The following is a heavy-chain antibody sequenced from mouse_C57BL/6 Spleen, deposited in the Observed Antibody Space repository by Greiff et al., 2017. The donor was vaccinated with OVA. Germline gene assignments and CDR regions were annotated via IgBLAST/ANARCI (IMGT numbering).Heavy chain of an antibody. Sequence: QVQLQQSGAELVRPGASVTLSCKASGYTFTDYEMHWVKQTPVHGLEWIGAIDPETGGTAYNQKFKGKAILTADKSSSTAYMELRSLTSVDSAVYYCTRTYYSNHYFDYWGQGTTLTVSS. CDR3: TRTYYSNHYFDY. CDR1: GYTFTDYE. D-gene: IGHD2-5*01. V-gene: IGHV1-15*01. CDR2: IDPETGGT. J-gene: IGHJ2*01.